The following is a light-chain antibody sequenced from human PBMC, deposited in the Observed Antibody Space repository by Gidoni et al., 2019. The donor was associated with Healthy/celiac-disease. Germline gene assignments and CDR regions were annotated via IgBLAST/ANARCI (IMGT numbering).Light chain of an antibody. V-gene: IGLV3-1*01. Sequence: SYELTQPPSVSVSPGQTASITCSGDKLGDKYACWYQQKPGQSPVLVIYQDSKRPSGIHERFSGSNSGNTATLTISGTQAMDEADYYCQAWDSSLPVFGGGTKLTVL. J-gene: IGLJ2*01. CDR2: QDS. CDR3: QAWDSSLPV. CDR1: KLGDKY.